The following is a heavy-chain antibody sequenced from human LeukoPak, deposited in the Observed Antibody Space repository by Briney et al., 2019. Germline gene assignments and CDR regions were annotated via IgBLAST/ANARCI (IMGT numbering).Heavy chain of an antibody. J-gene: IGHJ5*02. CDR1: GGSINNYY. Sequence: SETLSLTCSVSGGSINNYYWSWIRQPPAKGLEWVGYVYSNGGTNYSPSLKSRVTISIDISKNQLSLKLNSVTAADTAVYYCARVQVPHGFGVGFDPWGQGTRVTVSS. CDR2: VYSNGGT. CDR3: ARVQVPHGFGVGFDP. D-gene: IGHD3-3*01. V-gene: IGHV4-59*01.